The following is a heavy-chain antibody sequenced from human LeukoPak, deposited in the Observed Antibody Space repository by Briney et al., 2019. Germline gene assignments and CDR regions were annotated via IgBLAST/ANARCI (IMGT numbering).Heavy chain of an antibody. V-gene: IGHV4-59*08. J-gene: IGHJ4*02. D-gene: IGHD2-15*01. CDR1: GGSISSYY. Sequence: SETLSLTCTVSGGSISSYYWSWIRQPPGKGLGGIGYIYYSGSTNYNPSLKSRVNISVDTSKNQFSLKLSSVTAADTAVYYCARHFAHSNPSHFDYWGQGTLVTVSS. CDR2: IYYSGST. CDR3: ARHFAHSNPSHFDY.